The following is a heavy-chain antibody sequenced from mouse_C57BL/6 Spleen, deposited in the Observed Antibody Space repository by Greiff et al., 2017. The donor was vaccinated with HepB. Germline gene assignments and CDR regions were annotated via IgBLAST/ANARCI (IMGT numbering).Heavy chain of an antibody. CDR2: IYPGDGDT. J-gene: IGHJ1*03. V-gene: IGHV1-80*01. CDR3: ARGRSNPSYWYFVV. D-gene: IGHD2-5*01. Sequence: QVQLQQSGAELVKPGASVKISCKASGYAFSGYWMNWVKQRPGKGLEWIGQIYPGDGDTNYNGKFKGKATLTADKSSSTAYMQLSSLTSEDSAVYFCARGRSNPSYWYFVVWGTGTTVTVSS. CDR1: GYAFSGYW.